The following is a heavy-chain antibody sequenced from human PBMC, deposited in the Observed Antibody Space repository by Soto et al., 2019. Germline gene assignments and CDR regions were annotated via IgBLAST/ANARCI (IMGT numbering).Heavy chain of an antibody. V-gene: IGHV1-3*01. CDR3: AKDAYENIGWYFDY. J-gene: IGHJ4*02. D-gene: IGHD6-19*01. Sequence: AXVKVSCKASGYTFTSYAMHWVRQAPGQSLEWMGWINAGNGNTKYSQKFQGRVTITRDTSASTAYMELSSLRSEDTAVYYCAKDAYENIGWYFDYWGQGILVTVSS. CDR2: INAGNGNT. CDR1: GYTFTSYA.